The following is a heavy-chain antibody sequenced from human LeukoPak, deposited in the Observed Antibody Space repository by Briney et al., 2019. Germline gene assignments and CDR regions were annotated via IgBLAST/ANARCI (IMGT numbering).Heavy chain of an antibody. Sequence: PGGSLRLSCAASGFTFSSYAMSWVRQAPGKGLEWVSAISGSGGSTYYADSVKGQFTISRDNSKNTLYLQMNSLRAEDTAVYYCAKWYYYDSSGYSLDYWGQGTLVTVSS. J-gene: IGHJ4*02. D-gene: IGHD3-22*01. V-gene: IGHV3-23*01. CDR1: GFTFSSYA. CDR3: AKWYYYDSSGYSLDY. CDR2: ISGSGGST.